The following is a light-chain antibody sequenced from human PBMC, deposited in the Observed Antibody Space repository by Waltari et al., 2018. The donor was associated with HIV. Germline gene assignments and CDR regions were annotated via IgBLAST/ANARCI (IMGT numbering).Light chain of an antibody. CDR3: QYYIISSLT. V-gene: IGKV1-5*03. J-gene: IGKJ3*01. Sequence: DIQITQSPSTLSASVGDRVTITCRASQSLSTWLAWYQQKPGKAPKLLIYKASTLESGVPSRFSGSESGTEFTLTISSLQPDDFAAYYCQYYIISSLTFGPGTRVDIK. CDR1: QSLSTW. CDR2: KAS.